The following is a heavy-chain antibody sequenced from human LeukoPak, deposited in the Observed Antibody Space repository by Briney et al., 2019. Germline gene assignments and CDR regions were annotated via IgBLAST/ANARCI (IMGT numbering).Heavy chain of an antibody. D-gene: IGHD3-10*01. CDR3: AGPLIRGILLRK. CDR2: IYYSGNT. V-gene: IGHV4-59*08. CDR1: GASLSNYY. J-gene: IGHJ1*01. Sequence: SETLSLTCTVSGASLSNYYWSWIRQPPGKGLEWIGYIYYSGNTDYNPSLKSRVTISGDTSKNQISLNLSSVTAADTAVYYCAGPLIRGILLRKRGQGTQDIVSS.